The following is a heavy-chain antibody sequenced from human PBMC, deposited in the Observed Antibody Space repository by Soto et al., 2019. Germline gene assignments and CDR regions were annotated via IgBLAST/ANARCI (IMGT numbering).Heavy chain of an antibody. CDR1: GFDFYLYT. J-gene: IGHJ4*02. CDR3: AKDKQPDGIWDIDW. Sequence: EVHLLESGGDLVRPGGSLRLSCVASGFDFYLYTMNWVRQAPGKGLEWVSGIYGNGAETFHADSVKGRFTNSRDNTRNTVYLQMNSLRDEDTAVYYCAKDKQPDGIWDIDWWGQGTRVTVS. CDR2: IYGNGAET. D-gene: IGHD1-1*01. V-gene: IGHV3-23*01.